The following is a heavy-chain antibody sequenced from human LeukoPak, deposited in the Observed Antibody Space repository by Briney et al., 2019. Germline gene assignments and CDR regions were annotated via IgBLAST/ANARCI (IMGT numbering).Heavy chain of an antibody. J-gene: IGHJ4*02. D-gene: IGHD6-13*01. CDR1: GGSISSYY. V-gene: IGHV4-59*08. CDR3: ARTAAAGSNDY. Sequence: SETLSLTCTVSGGSISSYYWSWIRQPPGKGLEWIGYIYYSRSTNYNPSLKSRVIISVDTSKNQFSLKLSTVTAADTAVYYCARTAAAGSNDYWGQETLVTVSS. CDR2: IYYSRST.